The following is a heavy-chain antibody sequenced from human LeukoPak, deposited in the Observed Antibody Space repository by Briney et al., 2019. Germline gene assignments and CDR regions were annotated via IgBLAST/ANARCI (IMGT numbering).Heavy chain of an antibody. CDR3: ASGPSYSGSNEYFDS. CDR1: GYTFTTYA. CDR2: INTNTGNP. Sequence: GASVKVSCKASGYTFTTYAMNWVRQAPGQGLEWMGWINTNTGNPIYAQGFTGRFVLSLDTSVSTAYLQISSLKAEDTAVYYCASGPSYSGSNEYFDSWGQGTLVTVSS. D-gene: IGHD1-26*01. V-gene: IGHV7-4-1*02. J-gene: IGHJ4*02.